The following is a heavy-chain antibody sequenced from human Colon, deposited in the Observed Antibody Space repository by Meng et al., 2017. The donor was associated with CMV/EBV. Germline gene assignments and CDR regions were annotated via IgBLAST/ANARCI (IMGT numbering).Heavy chain of an antibody. D-gene: IGHD6-19*01. J-gene: IGHJ4*02. CDR3: AREYSSGWYYFGS. CDR1: GFAFSNAA. V-gene: IGHV3-30*02. CDR2: IRYDGTNK. Sequence: GESLKISCAASGFAFSNAAMHWVRQAPGKGLEWVAYIRYDGTNKYYLESVKGRFTISRDNAKNSLYLQMNSLRAEDTAVYYCAREYSSGWYYFGSWGQGTLVTVSS.